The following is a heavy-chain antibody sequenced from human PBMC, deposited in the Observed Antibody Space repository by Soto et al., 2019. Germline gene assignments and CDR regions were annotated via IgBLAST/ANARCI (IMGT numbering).Heavy chain of an antibody. J-gene: IGHJ4*02. CDR1: GYTFSNYG. CDR2: ISSYNGVT. CDR3: ARDRGGYGIFDY. Sequence: ASVKVSCKASGYTFSNYGISWVRQAPGQGLEWMGWISSYNGVTNYAQNLQGRVTLTTESSTSTAYMEVRSLRSDDTAVYYCARDRGGYGIFDYWGQGTLVTVPQ. V-gene: IGHV1-18*01. D-gene: IGHD5-12*01.